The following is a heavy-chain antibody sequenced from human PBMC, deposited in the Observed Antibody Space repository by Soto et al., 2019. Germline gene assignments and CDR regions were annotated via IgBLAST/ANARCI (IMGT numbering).Heavy chain of an antibody. D-gene: IGHD3-22*01. J-gene: IGHJ4*02. CDR3: AKDWVTPEDDDSSGPEPARDE. Sequence: GGSLRLSCAASGFTFSSYGMHWVRQAPGKGLEWVAVISYDGSNKYYADSVKGRFTISRDNSKNTLYLQMNSLRAEDTAVYYCAKDWVTPEDDDSSGPEPARDEWGKGTPDTV. V-gene: IGHV3-30*18. CDR1: GFTFSSYG. CDR2: ISYDGSNK.